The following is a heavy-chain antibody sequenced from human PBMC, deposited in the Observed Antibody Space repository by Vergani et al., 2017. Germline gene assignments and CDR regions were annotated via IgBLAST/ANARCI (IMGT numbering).Heavy chain of an antibody. CDR1: GFTFNQYG. Sequence: QVQLVESGGGVVQPGRSLRLSCAASGFTFNQYGMHWVRQAPGKGLEWVAVTWYDGNNKQYADSVKGRFTISRDNSKSTMYLQMKSLRDEDTGGYYCARYVRLLYNRLDPWGQGTLVTVSS. CDR2: TWYDGNNK. D-gene: IGHD1-14*01. J-gene: IGHJ5*02. CDR3: ARYVRLLYNRLDP. V-gene: IGHV3-33*01.